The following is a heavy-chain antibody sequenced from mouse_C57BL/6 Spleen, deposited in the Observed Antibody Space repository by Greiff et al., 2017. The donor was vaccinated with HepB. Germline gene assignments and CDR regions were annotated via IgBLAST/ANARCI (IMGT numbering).Heavy chain of an antibody. J-gene: IGHJ4*01. V-gene: IGHV1-4*01. Sequence: VKLLESGAELARPGASVKMSCKASGYTFTSYTMHWVKQRPGQGLEWIGYINPSSGYTKYNQKFKDKATLTADKSSSTAYMQLRSLTSEDSAVYYCARRDERYPYYAMGCWGQGTSVTVS. D-gene: IGHD1-1*01. CDR2: INPSSGYT. CDR3: ARRDERYPYYAMGC. CDR1: GYTFTSYT.